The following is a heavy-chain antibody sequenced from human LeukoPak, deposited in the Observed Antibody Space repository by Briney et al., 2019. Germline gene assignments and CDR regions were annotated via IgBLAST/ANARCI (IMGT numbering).Heavy chain of an antibody. V-gene: IGHV3-23*01. J-gene: IGHJ4*02. CDR2: ISGSGGST. CDR3: AKEPDYGDYFDY. Sequence: LTCAVYGGSFSGYYWSWVRQAPGKGLEWVSAISGSGGSTYYADSVKGRFTISRDNSKNTLYLQMNSLRAEDTAVYYCAKEPDYGDYFDYWGQGTLVTVSS. CDR1: GGSFSGYY. D-gene: IGHD4-17*01.